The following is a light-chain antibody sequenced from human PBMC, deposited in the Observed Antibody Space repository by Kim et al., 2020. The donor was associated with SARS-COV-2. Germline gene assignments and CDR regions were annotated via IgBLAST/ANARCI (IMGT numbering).Light chain of an antibody. CDR1: SSNIGRNH. V-gene: IGLV1-51*02. J-gene: IGLJ1*01. Sequence: QKVINSCSGGSSNIGRNHVSCSQQLPATAPKLLISEDINRPSWIPDRFSGCKSGTSATLAITGLQTGDEAEYFCGTWDTSLRAGVFGTGTKVTVL. CDR3: GTWDTSLRAGV. CDR2: EDI.